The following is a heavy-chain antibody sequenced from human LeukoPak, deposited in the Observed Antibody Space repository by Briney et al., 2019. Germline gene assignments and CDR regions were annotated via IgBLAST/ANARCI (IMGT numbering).Heavy chain of an antibody. CDR2: IYFSGST. CDR1: GGSISTYY. Sequence: SETLSLTCTVSGGSISTYYWTWIRQPPGKGLEWIGYIYFSGSTNYNPSLKSRVTISIDTSKNQFSLKLSSVTAADTAVYYCARDYAFDIWGQGTMVTVSS. J-gene: IGHJ3*02. V-gene: IGHV4-59*01. CDR3: ARDYAFDI.